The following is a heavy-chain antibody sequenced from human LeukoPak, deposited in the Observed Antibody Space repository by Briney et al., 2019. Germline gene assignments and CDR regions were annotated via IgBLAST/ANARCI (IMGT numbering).Heavy chain of an antibody. Sequence: GASVKVSCKASGGTFSSYAISWVRQAPGQGLEWMGRIIPIFGTANYAQKFQGRVTITTDESTSTAYMELSSLGSEDTAVYYCARDYSSGWSDAFDIWGQGTMVTVSS. CDR1: GGTFSSYA. CDR2: IIPIFGTA. J-gene: IGHJ3*02. D-gene: IGHD6-19*01. V-gene: IGHV1-69*05. CDR3: ARDYSSGWSDAFDI.